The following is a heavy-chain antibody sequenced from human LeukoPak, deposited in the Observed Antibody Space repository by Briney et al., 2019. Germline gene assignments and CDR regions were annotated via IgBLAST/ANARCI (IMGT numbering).Heavy chain of an antibody. Sequence: SETLSLTRTVSGGSISSSNYYWGWIRQPPGKGLEWIGSIYYSGRTYYNPSLKSRVTISVDTSKNQFSLKLSSVTAADTAVYYCARYCSSGSCNYFDNWGQGTLVTVSS. V-gene: IGHV4-39*07. D-gene: IGHD2-15*01. CDR2: IYYSGRT. CDR1: GGSISSSNYY. J-gene: IGHJ4*02. CDR3: ARYCSSGSCNYFDN.